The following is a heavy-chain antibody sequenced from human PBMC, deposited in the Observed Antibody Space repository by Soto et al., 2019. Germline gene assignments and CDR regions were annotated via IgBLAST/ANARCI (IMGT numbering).Heavy chain of an antibody. CDR3: ARAWSGSCDYYYGMDV. CDR1: GYTFTSYD. D-gene: IGHD1-26*01. J-gene: IGHJ6*02. V-gene: IGHV1-8*01. Sequence: GASVKVSCKASGYTFTSYDINWVRQATGQGLEWMGWMNPNSGNTGYAQKFQGRVTMTRNTSISTAYMELSSLRSEDTAVYYCARAWSGSCDYYYGMDVWGQGTTVTVSS. CDR2: MNPNSGNT.